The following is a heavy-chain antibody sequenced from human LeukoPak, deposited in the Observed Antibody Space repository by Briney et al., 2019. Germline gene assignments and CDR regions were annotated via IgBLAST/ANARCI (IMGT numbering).Heavy chain of an antibody. Sequence: SETLSLTCTVSGGSISSHYWSWIRQPPGKGLEWIGYIYYSGSTNYNPSLKSRVTISVDTSKNQFSLKLSSVTAADTAVYYCAKAVYTYGSMLLGFDYWGQGTLVTVSP. CDR2: IYYSGST. J-gene: IGHJ4*02. CDR1: GGSISSHY. D-gene: IGHD5-18*01. V-gene: IGHV4-59*11. CDR3: AKAVYTYGSMLLGFDY.